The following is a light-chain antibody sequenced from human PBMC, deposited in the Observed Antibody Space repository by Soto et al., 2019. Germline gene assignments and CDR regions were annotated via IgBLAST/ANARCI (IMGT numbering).Light chain of an antibody. CDR1: KTSLLSKGSNY. CDR3: MQALQTPLT. V-gene: IGKV2-28*01. CDR2: LGS. Sequence: DIVMTQSHLSFPVTPGGPPSISSRSSKTSLLSKGSNYLDWYLQKPGQSPQLLIYLGSNRASGVPDRFSGSGSGTDFTLKISRVEAEDVGVYYCMQALQTPLTFGGGTKVEIK. J-gene: IGKJ4*01.